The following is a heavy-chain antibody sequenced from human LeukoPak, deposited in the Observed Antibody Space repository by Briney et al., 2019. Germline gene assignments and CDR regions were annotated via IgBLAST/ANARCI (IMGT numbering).Heavy chain of an antibody. V-gene: IGHV4-38-2*02. CDR2: IYHSGST. D-gene: IGHD5-12*01. CDR3: ARNRGGPSIVATIIGGFDY. J-gene: IGHJ4*02. CDR1: GYSISSGYY. Sequence: SETLSLTCTVSGYSISSGYYWGWIRQPPGKGLEWIGSIYHSGSTYYNPSLKSRVTIPVDTSKNQFSLKLSSVTAADTAVYYCARNRGGPSIVATIIGGFDYWGQGTLVTVSS.